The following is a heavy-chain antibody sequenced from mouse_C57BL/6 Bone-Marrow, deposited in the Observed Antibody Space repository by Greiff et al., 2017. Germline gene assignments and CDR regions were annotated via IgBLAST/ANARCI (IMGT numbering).Heavy chain of an antibody. CDR3: VSEGTTVVDPLFAY. J-gene: IGHJ2*01. CDR1: GFTFSDYY. Sequence: EVKLVESEGGLVQPGSSMKLSCTASGFTFSDYYMDWVRQVPEKGLEWVANINYDGSSTYYLYSLKDRFTISRDNAKNTLYLQMSSLKSEDTATYSSVSEGTTVVDPLFAYWCQGTILTVSS. V-gene: IGHV5-16*01. D-gene: IGHD1-1*01. CDR2: INYDGSST.